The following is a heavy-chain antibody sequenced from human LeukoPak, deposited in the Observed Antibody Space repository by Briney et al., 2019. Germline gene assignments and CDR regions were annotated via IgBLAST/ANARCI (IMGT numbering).Heavy chain of an antibody. D-gene: IGHD3-22*01. CDR1: GFTFSSYA. J-gene: IGHJ4*02. CDR2: ISGSGGST. CDR3: AGDSSGYYYAPSYYFAY. Sequence: GGSLRLSCAASGFTFSSYAMSWVRQAPEKGLEWVSAISGSGGSTYYADSVKGRFTISRDNSKNTLYLQMNSLRAEDTAVYYCAGDSSGYYYAPSYYFAYWGQGTLVTVSS. V-gene: IGHV3-23*01.